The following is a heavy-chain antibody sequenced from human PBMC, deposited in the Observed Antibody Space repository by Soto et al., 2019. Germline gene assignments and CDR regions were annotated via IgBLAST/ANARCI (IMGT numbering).Heavy chain of an antibody. CDR2: ISRDGLNT. V-gene: IGHV3-30*18. CDR1: GFGFGSFG. Sequence: PGGSLRLSCAASGFGFGSFGMHWVRQAPGQGLEWLAFISRDGLNTFYADSVRGRFTLSRDYSKSTMYLQMSALRDEDTALYYCAKDSHWGIISPTHDQWGQGTQVTVSS. D-gene: IGHD3-16*01. CDR3: AKDSHWGIISPTHDQ. J-gene: IGHJ5*02.